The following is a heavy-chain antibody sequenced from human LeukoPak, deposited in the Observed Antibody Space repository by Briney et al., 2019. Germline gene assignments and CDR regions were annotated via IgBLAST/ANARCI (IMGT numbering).Heavy chain of an antibody. V-gene: IGHV3-74*01. CDR1: GFTFSSYW. D-gene: IGHD3-10*01. J-gene: IGHJ4*02. CDR2: INSDGSST. CDR3: ARDLYLGSGSPLSSN. Sequence: GGSLRLSCAASGFTFSSYWMHWVRQAPGKGLVWVSGINSDGSSTTYADSVKGRFTISRDNAKNSLYLQMNSLRAEDTAVYYCARDLYLGSGSPLSSNWGQGTLVTVSS.